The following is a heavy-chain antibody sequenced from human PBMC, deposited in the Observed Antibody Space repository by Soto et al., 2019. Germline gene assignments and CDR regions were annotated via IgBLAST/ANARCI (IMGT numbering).Heavy chain of an antibody. CDR1: GYTFTSYG. D-gene: IGHD5-12*01. J-gene: IGHJ3*02. V-gene: IGHV1-18*01. Sequence: APVKVSCKASGYTFTSYGISWVRQAPGQGLEWMGWISAYNGNTNYAQKLQGRVTMTTDTSTGTAYMELRSLRSDDTAVYYCARRQGGRRDGYNSDGFDIWGQGTMVTVSS. CDR3: ARRQGGRRDGYNSDGFDI. CDR2: ISAYNGNT.